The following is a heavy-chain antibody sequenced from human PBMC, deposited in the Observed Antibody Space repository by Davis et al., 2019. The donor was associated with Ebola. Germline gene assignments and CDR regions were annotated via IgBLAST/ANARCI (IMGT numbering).Heavy chain of an antibody. D-gene: IGHD6-13*01. CDR2: INPSAGYT. CDR3: ASTVAAGTHYYFDY. Sequence: ASVKVSCKAFGYTFTNYYVHWVRQAPGQGLEWMGVINPSAGYTNYAQKFQGRVTITRDTSTSTVYMEVRRLRSDDTAVYFCASTVAAGTHYYFDYWGQGTLVTVSS. CDR1: GYTFTNYY. J-gene: IGHJ4*02. V-gene: IGHV1-46*01.